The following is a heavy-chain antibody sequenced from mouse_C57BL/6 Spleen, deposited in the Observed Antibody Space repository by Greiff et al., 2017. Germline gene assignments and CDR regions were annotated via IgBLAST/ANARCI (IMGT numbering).Heavy chain of an antibody. CDR2: IDPEDGDT. J-gene: IGHJ1*03. CDR1: GFNIKDYY. CDR3: ATPSYCGSHWYFDV. V-gene: IGHV14-2*01. Sequence: VQLQQSGAELVKPGASVKLSCTASGFNIKDYYMHWVKQRTEQGLEWIGRIDPEDGDTKYAPKFQGKATITADTSSNTAYLLLSSLTSEDTAVYYCATPSYCGSHWYFDVWGTGTTVTVSS. D-gene: IGHD1-1*01.